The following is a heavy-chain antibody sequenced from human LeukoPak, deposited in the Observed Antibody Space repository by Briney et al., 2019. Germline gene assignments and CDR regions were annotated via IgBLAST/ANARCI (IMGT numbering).Heavy chain of an antibody. Sequence: ASVKVSCKASGYTFTSYGISWVRQVPGQGLEWMGWISAYNGNTNYAQKLQGRVTMTTDTSTSTAYMELRSLRSDDTAVYYCARDSPYYDFWSGYQIYFDYWGQGTLVTVSS. CDR1: GYTFTSYG. CDR2: ISAYNGNT. CDR3: ARDSPYYDFWSGYQIYFDY. D-gene: IGHD3-3*01. V-gene: IGHV1-18*01. J-gene: IGHJ4*02.